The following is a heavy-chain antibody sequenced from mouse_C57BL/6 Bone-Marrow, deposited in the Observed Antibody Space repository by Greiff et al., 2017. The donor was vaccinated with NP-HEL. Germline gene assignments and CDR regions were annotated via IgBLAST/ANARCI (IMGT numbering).Heavy chain of an antibody. V-gene: IGHV1-81*01. D-gene: IGHD1-1*01. CDR1: GYTFTSYG. Sequence: VQLLQSGAELARPGASVKLSCTASGYTFTSYGISWVKQRPGQGLEWIGEIYPRSGNTYYNEKFKGKATLTADKSSSTAYMELRSLTSEDSAVYFCASPTVVESGAMDYWGQGTSVTVAS. J-gene: IGHJ4*01. CDR3: ASPTVVESGAMDY. CDR2: IYPRSGNT.